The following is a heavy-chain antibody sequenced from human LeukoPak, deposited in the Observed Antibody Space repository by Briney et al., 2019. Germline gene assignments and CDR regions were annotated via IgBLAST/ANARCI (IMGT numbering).Heavy chain of an antibody. CDR2: ISYSGST. CDR3: ARLGSSGQEFDY. J-gene: IGHJ4*02. V-gene: IGHV4-59*08. CDR1: GGSISSFH. D-gene: IGHD3-22*01. Sequence: SETLSLTCTVSGGSISSFHWSWIRQPPGKGLEWIGYISYSGSTNYNPSLKSRITISLDTSKNHFSLKLSSVTAADTAIYYCARLGSSGQEFDYWGQGTLVTVSS.